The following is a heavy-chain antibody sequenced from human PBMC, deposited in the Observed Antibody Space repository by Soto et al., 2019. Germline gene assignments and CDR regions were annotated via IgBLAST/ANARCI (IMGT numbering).Heavy chain of an antibody. J-gene: IGHJ4*02. CDR1: GGSISSSNW. V-gene: IGHV4-4*02. D-gene: IGHD3-3*01. CDR2: IYHSGST. CDR3: ARDRPDFWSGYHDY. Sequence: SETLSLTCAVSGGSISSSNWWSWVRQPPGKGLEWIGEIYHSGSTNYNPSLKSRVTISVDKSKNQFSLKLSSVTAADTAVYYCARDRPDFWSGYHDYWGQGTLVTVSS.